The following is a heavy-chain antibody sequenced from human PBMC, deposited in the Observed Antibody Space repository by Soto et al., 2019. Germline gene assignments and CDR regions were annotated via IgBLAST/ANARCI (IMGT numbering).Heavy chain of an antibody. D-gene: IGHD4-4*01. CDR2: MNPKSANT. CDR1: RYTFISYD. V-gene: IGHV1-8*01. J-gene: IGHJ4*02. Sequence: QVQLVQSGAEVKKPGASVKVSCKASRYTFISYDINWVRQATGQGLEWMGWMNPKSANTGYAQNFQGRVTMTRNTSISTAYMELSSLTSEDTAVYYCARSPSWETTGPPYYFDYWGQGTLVTVSS. CDR3: ARSPSWETTGPPYYFDY.